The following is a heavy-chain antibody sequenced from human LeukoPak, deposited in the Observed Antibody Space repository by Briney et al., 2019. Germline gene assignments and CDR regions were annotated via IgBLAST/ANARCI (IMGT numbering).Heavy chain of an antibody. CDR3: ARAASGYSGYDLGMFFDY. CDR1: GFTFSSYW. J-gene: IGHJ4*02. V-gene: IGHV3-7*01. Sequence: PGGSLRLSCAASGFTFSSYWMSWVRQAPGKGLEWVANIKQDGSEKYYVDSVKGRFTISRDNAKNSLYLQMNSLRAEDTAVYYCARAASGYSGYDLGMFFDYWGQGTLVTVSS. D-gene: IGHD5-12*01. CDR2: IKQDGSEK.